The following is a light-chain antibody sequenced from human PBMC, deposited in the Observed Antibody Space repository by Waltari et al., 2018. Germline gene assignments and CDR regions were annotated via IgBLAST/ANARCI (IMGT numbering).Light chain of an antibody. CDR2: DVI. CDR3: CSRAGTYTLV. V-gene: IGLV2-11*01. Sequence: QSALTQPRSVSGSPGQSVTIPCTGTSSDVGAYNPVTWYQHHPGKAPKLMLYDVIKRPSGVPDRFSGSKSGNTASLTISGLQAEDEADYYCCSRAGTYTLVFGGGTKLTVL. CDR1: SSDVGAYNP. J-gene: IGLJ2*01.